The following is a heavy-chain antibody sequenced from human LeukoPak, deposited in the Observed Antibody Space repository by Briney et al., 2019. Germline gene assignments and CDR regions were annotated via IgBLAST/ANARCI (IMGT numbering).Heavy chain of an antibody. J-gene: IGHJ4*02. V-gene: IGHV3-74*01. CDR3: AREYWGSSFDY. CDR2: IANDVTTT. D-gene: IGHD2-15*01. CDR1: GFTFSNYG. Sequence: GGSLRLSCAASGFTFSNYGMHWVRQAPGKGLVWVSRIANDVTTTSYADSVRGRFTISRDNAKSTLHLQMNSLRAEDTAVYYCAREYWGSSFDYWGQGTLVSVSS.